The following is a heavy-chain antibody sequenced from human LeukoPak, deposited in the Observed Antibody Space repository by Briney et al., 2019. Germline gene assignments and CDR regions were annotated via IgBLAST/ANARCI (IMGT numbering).Heavy chain of an antibody. CDR1: GGSFSGYY. Sequence: SETLSLTCAVYGGSFSGYYWSWIRQPPGKGLEWIGSIYYSGSTYYNPSLKSRVTISVDTSRNQFSLKLSSVTAADTAVYYCARSYYDFWSGYSNYFDYWGQGTLVTVSS. CDR2: IYYSGST. CDR3: ARSYYDFWSGYSNYFDY. D-gene: IGHD3-3*01. V-gene: IGHV4-34*01. J-gene: IGHJ4*02.